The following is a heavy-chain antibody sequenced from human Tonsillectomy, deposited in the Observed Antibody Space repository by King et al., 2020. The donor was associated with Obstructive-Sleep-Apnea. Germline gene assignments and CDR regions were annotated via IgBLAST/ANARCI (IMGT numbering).Heavy chain of an antibody. Sequence: HVQLVESGGGVVQPGRSLRLSCAASGFTFSSYAMHWVRQAPGKGLEWVAVISYDGSNKYYADSVKGRFTISRDNSKNTLYLQMNSLRAEDTAVYYCARDRAEQQLDGVYYYYYGMDVWGQGTAVSVAS. CDR2: ISYDGSNK. CDR1: GFTFSSYA. D-gene: IGHD6-13*01. J-gene: IGHJ6*02. V-gene: IGHV3-30*04. CDR3: ARDRAEQQLDGVYYYYYGMDV.